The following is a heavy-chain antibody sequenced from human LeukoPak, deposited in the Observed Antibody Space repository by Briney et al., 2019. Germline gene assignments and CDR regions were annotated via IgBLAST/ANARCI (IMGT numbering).Heavy chain of an antibody. CDR2: IYPRDGST. V-gene: IGHV1-46*01. CDR1: GYTFTSNY. J-gene: IGHJ4*02. CDR3: ARDQEGFDY. Sequence: GASVKVSCKASGYTFTSNYIHWVRQAPGQGLEWMGMIYPRDGSTSYAQKFQGGVTVTRDTSTSTVHMELSGLRSGDTAVYYCARDQEGFDYWGQGTLVTVSS.